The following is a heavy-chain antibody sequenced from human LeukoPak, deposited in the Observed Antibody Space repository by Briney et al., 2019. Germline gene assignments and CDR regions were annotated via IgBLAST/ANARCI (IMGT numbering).Heavy chain of an antibody. V-gene: IGHV3-74*01. Sequence: PGGSLRLSCAASGFTFSSYWMHWVRQAPGKGLVWVSRINSDGSSTSYADSVKGRFTISRDNAKNTLYLQMNSLRAEDTAVFYCARDTHYYDSSGYYRIYYFDYWGQGTLVTVSS. J-gene: IGHJ4*02. CDR3: ARDTHYYDSSGYYRIYYFDY. D-gene: IGHD3-22*01. CDR1: GFTFSSYW. CDR2: INSDGSST.